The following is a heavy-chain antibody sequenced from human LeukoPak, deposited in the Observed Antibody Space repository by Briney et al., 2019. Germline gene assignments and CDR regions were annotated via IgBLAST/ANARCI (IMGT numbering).Heavy chain of an antibody. V-gene: IGHV1-24*01. J-gene: IGHJ4*02. Sequence: ASVKVSCKVSGYTLTELSMHWVRQAPGKGLEWMGGFDPEDGETIYAQKFQGRVTMTEDTSTDTAYMELSSLRSEDTAVYYCATVKSGSGSYYKPFDYWGQGTLVTVSS. CDR3: ATVKSGSGSYYKPFDY. CDR2: FDPEDGET. CDR1: GYTLTELS. D-gene: IGHD3-10*01.